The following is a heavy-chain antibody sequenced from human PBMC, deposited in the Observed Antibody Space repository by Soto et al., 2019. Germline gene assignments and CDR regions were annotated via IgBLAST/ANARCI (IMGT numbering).Heavy chain of an antibody. J-gene: IGHJ4*02. Sequence: SETLSLTCAVYGGSFSGYYWSWIRQPPGKGLEWLGEVNHSGITDYNPSLKSRITISIDTSKKQFSLKLNSVTAADTAVYYCAIGPRMWLAGGGYWGQGTQVTVSS. CDR3: AIGPRMWLAGGGY. D-gene: IGHD6-19*01. V-gene: IGHV4-34*01. CDR1: GGSFSGYY. CDR2: VNHSGIT.